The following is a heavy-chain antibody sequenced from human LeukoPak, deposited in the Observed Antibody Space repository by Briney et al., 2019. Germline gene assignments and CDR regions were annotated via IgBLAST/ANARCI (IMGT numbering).Heavy chain of an antibody. CDR1: GGSISSYY. D-gene: IGHD3-10*01. V-gene: IGHV4-4*07. Sequence: SETLSLTCTVSGGSISSYYWSWIRQPAGKGLEWIGRIYTSGSTNYNPSLKSRVTMSVDTSKNQFSLKLSSVTAADTAVYYCARATPPYGSGSPSLYYYGMDVWGLGTTVTVSS. CDR2: IYTSGST. J-gene: IGHJ6*02. CDR3: ARATPPYGSGSPSLYYYGMDV.